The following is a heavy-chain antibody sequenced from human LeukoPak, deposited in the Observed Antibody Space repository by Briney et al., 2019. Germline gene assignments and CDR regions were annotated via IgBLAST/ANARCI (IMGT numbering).Heavy chain of an antibody. CDR2: ISWDGGST. Sequence: GGSLRLSCAASGFTFDDYTIHWVRQAPGKGLEWVSLISWDGGSTYYADSVKGRFTISRDNSKNSLYLQMNSLRTEDTALYYCAKDISSGGIYYMDVWGKGTTVTISS. D-gene: IGHD2-15*01. J-gene: IGHJ6*03. CDR1: GFTFDDYT. CDR3: AKDISSGGIYYMDV. V-gene: IGHV3-43*01.